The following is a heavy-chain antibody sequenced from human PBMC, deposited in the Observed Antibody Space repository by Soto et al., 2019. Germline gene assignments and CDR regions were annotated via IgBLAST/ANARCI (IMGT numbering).Heavy chain of an antibody. CDR3: ASSNIAATGFYYYGMDV. V-gene: IGHV4-59*01. CDR1: GGSISSYY. J-gene: IGHJ6*02. Sequence: SETLSLTCTVSGGSISSYYWIRIRQPPGKGLEWIGYIYYSGSTNYNPSLKSRVTISVDTSKNQFSLKLSSVTAADTAVYYCASSNIAATGFYYYGMDVWGQGTTVTVSS. D-gene: IGHD6-13*01. CDR2: IYYSGST.